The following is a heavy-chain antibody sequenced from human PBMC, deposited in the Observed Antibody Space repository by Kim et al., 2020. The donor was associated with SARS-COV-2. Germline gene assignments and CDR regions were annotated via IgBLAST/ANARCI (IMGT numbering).Heavy chain of an antibody. D-gene: IGHD5-12*01. J-gene: IGHJ4*02. V-gene: IGHV4-31*03. CDR3: ARERAWYSGYSGYDGGDY. CDR1: GGSISSGGYY. Sequence: SETLSLTCTVSGGSISSGGYYWSWIRQHPGKGLEWIGYIYYSGSTYYNPSLKSRVTISVDTSKNQFSLKLSSVTAADTAVYYCARERAWYSGYSGYDGGDYWGQGTLVTVSS. CDR2: IYYSGST.